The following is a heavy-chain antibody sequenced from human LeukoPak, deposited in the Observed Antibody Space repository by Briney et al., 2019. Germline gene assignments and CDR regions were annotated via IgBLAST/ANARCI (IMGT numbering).Heavy chain of an antibody. J-gene: IGHJ4*02. CDR2: ISDSGGRT. Sequence: QAGGSLRLPCAVSGITLNHYDMSWVRQAPGKGVEWVAGISDSGGRTNYADSVKGRFTISRDNPKNTLYLQMNSLRAEDTAVYFCAKRGVVIRVILVGFHKEAYYFDSWGQGALVTVSS. CDR1: GITLNHYD. D-gene: IGHD3-22*01. CDR3: AKRGVVIRVILVGFHKEAYYFDS. V-gene: IGHV3-23*01.